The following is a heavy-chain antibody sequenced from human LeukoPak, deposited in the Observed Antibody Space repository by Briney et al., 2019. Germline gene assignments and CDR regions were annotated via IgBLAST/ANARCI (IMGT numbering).Heavy chain of an antibody. CDR2: ISSSGSTI. CDR3: ARLGWYDGNSDY. D-gene: IGHD6-19*01. CDR1: VFTFSGYE. V-gene: IGHV3-48*03. Sequence: GGSLRLSCAVSVFTFSGYEMNWVRQAPGKGLEWVSYISSSGSTIYYANFVERRFTISRDNTKNSMYLQMNSRRAEDTAVYYCARLGWYDGNSDYWGQGTLVTVSS. J-gene: IGHJ4*02.